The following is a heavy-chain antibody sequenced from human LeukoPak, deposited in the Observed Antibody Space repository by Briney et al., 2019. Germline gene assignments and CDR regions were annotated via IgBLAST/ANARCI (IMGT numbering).Heavy chain of an antibody. Sequence: ASVKVSCKVSGYTLTELSMHWVRQAPGKGLEWMGGFDPEDGETIYAQKFQGRVTMTEDTSTDTAYMELSSLRSEDTAVYYCARDGGSDSSGWFPNWFDPWGQGTLVTVSS. D-gene: IGHD6-19*01. CDR3: ARDGGSDSSGWFPNWFDP. CDR2: FDPEDGET. J-gene: IGHJ5*02. CDR1: GYTLTELS. V-gene: IGHV1-24*01.